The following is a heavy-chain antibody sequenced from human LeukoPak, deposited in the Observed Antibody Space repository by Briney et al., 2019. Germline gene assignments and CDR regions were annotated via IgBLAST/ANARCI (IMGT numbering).Heavy chain of an antibody. D-gene: IGHD2-15*01. Sequence: ASVKVSCKASGYTFTAYYMHWVRQGPGQGLEWMGWIDSKNGDTKYAQKFQSRLTITRDTSIGIAYMELRSLTSDDTAVYCASEAYCSGGRCSVQRVASWGQGTPVTVSS. V-gene: IGHV1-2*02. CDR1: GYTFTAYY. CDR2: IDSKNGDT. CDR3: ASEAYCSGGRCSVQRVAS. J-gene: IGHJ5*02.